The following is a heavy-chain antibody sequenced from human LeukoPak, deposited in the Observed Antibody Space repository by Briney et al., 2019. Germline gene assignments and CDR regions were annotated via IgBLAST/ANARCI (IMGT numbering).Heavy chain of an antibody. CDR3: ARFVARYCSGGSCSNWFDP. CDR2: INPNSGGT. V-gene: IGHV1-2*06. D-gene: IGHD2-15*01. Sequence: GASVKVSCKASGYTFTGYYMHWVRQAPGQGLEWMGRINPNSGGTNYAQKFQGRVTMTRDTSISTAYMELSRLRSDDTAVYYCARFVARYCSGGSCSNWFDPWGQGTLVTVSS. CDR1: GYTFTGYY. J-gene: IGHJ5*02.